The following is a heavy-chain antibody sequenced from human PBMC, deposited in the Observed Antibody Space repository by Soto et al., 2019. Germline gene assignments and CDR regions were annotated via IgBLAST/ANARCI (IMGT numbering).Heavy chain of an antibody. J-gene: IGHJ4*02. Sequence: HVQLVQSGAEVKKPGDSVKVSCKTSGYTFTGYYIHWVRQAPGQGIEWMGWISPDSGGTNYAQKFQGRVTMTRDTSISTAYMALTWLRSDATAVYYCARDSATGDDYHSYAYWGQGNLVTVSS. CDR2: ISPDSGGT. CDR1: GYTFTGYY. V-gene: IGHV1-2*02. D-gene: IGHD3-16*01. CDR3: ARDSATGDDYHSYAY.